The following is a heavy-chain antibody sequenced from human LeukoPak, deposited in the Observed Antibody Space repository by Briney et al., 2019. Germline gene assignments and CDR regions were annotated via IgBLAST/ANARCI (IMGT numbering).Heavy chain of an antibody. Sequence: SETLSLTCTVSGGSISSSSYYWGWIRQPPGKGLEWIGSIYYSGSTYYNPSLKSRVTISVDTSKNQFSLKLSSVTAADTAVYYWARHEGAAAAKAAYFASWAKGTWSPSPQ. CDR1: GGSISSSSYY. J-gene: IGHJ4*03. V-gene: IGHV4-39*01. CDR3: ARHEGAAAAKAAYFAS. CDR2: IYYSGST. D-gene: IGHD6-25*01.